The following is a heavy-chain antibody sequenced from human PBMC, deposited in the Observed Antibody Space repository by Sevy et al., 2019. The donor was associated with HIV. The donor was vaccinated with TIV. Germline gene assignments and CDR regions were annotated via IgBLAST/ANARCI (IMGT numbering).Heavy chain of an antibody. CDR2: ISSSSSYI. CDR1: GFTFSSYS. Sequence: GGSLRLSCAASGFTFSSYSMNWVRQAPGKGLEWVSSISSSSSYIYYADSVKGRFTISRDNAKNSLYLQMNSLRAEDTAVYYCAGDGGRRNVTMIVVVIAVVDYFDYWGQGTLVTVSS. J-gene: IGHJ4*02. CDR3: AGDGGRRNVTMIVVVIAVVDYFDY. D-gene: IGHD3-22*01. V-gene: IGHV3-21*01.